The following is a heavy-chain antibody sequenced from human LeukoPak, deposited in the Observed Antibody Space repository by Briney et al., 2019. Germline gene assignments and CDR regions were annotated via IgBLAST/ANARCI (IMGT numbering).Heavy chain of an antibody. CDR2: INPSGVST. Sequence: ASVKVSCKAAGYTFTSYYMHWVREAPGQGLEWMGIINPSGVSTSYAQKFQGRVTMTRDTSTSTVYMELSSLRSEDTAVYYCARELIWQQQLVLDDGMDVWGQGTTVTVSS. D-gene: IGHD6-13*01. CDR3: ARELIWQQQLVLDDGMDV. J-gene: IGHJ6*02. CDR1: GYTFTSYY. V-gene: IGHV1-46*01.